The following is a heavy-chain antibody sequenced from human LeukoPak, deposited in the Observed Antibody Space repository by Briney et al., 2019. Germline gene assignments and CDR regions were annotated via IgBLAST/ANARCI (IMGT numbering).Heavy chain of an antibody. D-gene: IGHD6-19*01. CDR3: TTDYEWLVLWGYFDY. Sequence: GGSLRLSCAASGFTFSNAWMSWVRQAPGKGLEWVGRIKSKTDGGTTDYAAPVKGRFTISRDDSKNTLYLQMNSLKTEDTAVYYCTTDYEWLVLWGYFDYWGQGTLVTVSS. V-gene: IGHV3-15*01. J-gene: IGHJ4*02. CDR1: GFTFSNAW. CDR2: IKSKTDGGTT.